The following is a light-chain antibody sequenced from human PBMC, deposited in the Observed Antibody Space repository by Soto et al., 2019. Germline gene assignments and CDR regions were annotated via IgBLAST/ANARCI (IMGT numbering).Light chain of an antibody. J-gene: IGKJ2*01. V-gene: IGKV3D-15*01. CDR1: QFVSASS. Sequence: EIVLTQSPGTLSLSPGERAILSCRASQFVSASSLAWYQQKPGQAPRLLIYRASNRATAIPDRFSGRGSGTEFTLTISSLQSEDFAVYYCQQYNNWPPTFGQGTKLEIK. CDR2: RAS. CDR3: QQYNNWPPT.